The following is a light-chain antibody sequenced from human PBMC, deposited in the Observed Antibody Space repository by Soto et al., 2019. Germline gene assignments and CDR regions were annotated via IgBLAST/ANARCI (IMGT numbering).Light chain of an antibody. CDR1: QSISSW. Sequence: DIQMTQSPSTLSAFVGDRVTITCRASQSISSWLAWYQQKPGKAPKLLIQKASTSESGVPSRFSGSGSGTEFTLTLSSLQPDDFATYYCQQYDSYPLTFGGGSRVAIK. J-gene: IGKJ4*01. V-gene: IGKV1-5*03. CDR2: KAS. CDR3: QQYDSYPLT.